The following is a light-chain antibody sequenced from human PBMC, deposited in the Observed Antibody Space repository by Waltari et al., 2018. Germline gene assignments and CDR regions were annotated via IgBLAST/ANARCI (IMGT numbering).Light chain of an antibody. V-gene: IGKV4-1*01. CDR1: QSVLYNSNNKHY. J-gene: IGKJ4*01. CDR2: WAS. Sequence: DIVMTQSPDSLAVSLGEGATINCKSSQSVLYNSNNKHYLAWYQQKPGQPPKLLIYWASTRESGVPDRFSGSGSGTDFTLTISSLQAEDVAIYYCQQYYGTPFTFGGGTKVEIK. CDR3: QQYYGTPFT.